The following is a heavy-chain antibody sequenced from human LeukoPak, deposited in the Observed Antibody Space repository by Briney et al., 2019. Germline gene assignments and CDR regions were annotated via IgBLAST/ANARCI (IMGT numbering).Heavy chain of an antibody. CDR3: AKVPGTAMVTGAFDI. D-gene: IGHD5-18*01. V-gene: IGHV3-23*01. CDR2: ISGSGGST. J-gene: IGHJ3*02. Sequence: PGGSLRLSCAASGFTFSSYAMSWFRQAPAKGLEWVSAISGSGGSTYYADSVKGRFTISRDNSKNTLYLQMNSLRAEDTAVYYCAKVPGTAMVTGAFDIWGQGTMVTVSS. CDR1: GFTFSSYA.